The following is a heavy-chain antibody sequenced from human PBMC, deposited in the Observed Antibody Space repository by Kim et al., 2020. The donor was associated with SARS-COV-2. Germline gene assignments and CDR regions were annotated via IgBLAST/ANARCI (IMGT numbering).Heavy chain of an antibody. CDR2: IDPSDSYT. D-gene: IGHD6-13*01. V-gene: IGHV5-10-1*01. CDR1: GYSFTSYW. Sequence: GESLKISCKGSGYSFTSYWISWVRQMPGKGLEWMGRIDPSDSYTNYSPSFQGHVTISTDKSISTAYLQWSSLKASDTAMYYCARRGGSSWYEGMDVWGQGTTVTVSS. CDR3: ARRGGSSWYEGMDV. J-gene: IGHJ6*02.